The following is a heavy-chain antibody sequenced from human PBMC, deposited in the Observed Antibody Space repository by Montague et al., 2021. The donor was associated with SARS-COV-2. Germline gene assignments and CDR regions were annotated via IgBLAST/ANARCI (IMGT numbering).Heavy chain of an antibody. V-gene: IGHV4-39*01. CDR1: GDSINSDTAF. Sequence: SETRSLTCTVSGDSINSDTAFWGWVRQSPGKGLEWIGSMVYSGRNFYNGALRSRLTISVDTSKNQFSLELRAVTAADTGLYYCARHDHTDFGNPNWFDPWGQGTLVTVSS. J-gene: IGHJ5*02. CDR3: ARHDHTDFGNPNWFDP. CDR2: MVYSGRN. D-gene: IGHD5-18*01.